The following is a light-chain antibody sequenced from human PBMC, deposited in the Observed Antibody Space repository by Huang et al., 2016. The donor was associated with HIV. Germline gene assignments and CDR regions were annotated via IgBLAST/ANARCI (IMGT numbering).Light chain of an antibody. CDR1: QSVRSW. V-gene: IGKV1-5*03. Sequence: DIQMTQSPSTLSASVGVRVTIICRASQSVRSWLAWYQQKPGKAPKLLIYQASTLQNGVPSRFSGSGSGTEFTLTISSLQPDDFATYYCQQYSSYIQWTFGQGTKVEI. J-gene: IGKJ1*01. CDR3: QQYSSYIQWT. CDR2: QAS.